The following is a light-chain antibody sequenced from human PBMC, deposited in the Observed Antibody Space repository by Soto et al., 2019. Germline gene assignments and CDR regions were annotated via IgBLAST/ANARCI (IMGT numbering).Light chain of an antibody. CDR2: TAS. V-gene: IGKV1-5*03. J-gene: IGKJ4*01. CDR3: QQYDGYSGLT. Sequence: DIQLTQSPSTLSASVGDRVTITCRASQSISYWLAWYQQKPGKAPKLLIYTASNLNSGVPSRFSGSGSGTEFTLTISILQPDDFATYHCQQYDGYSGLTFGGGTKVEIK. CDR1: QSISYW.